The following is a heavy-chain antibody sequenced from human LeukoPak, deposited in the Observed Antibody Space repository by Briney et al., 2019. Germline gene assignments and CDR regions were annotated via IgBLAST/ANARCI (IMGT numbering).Heavy chain of an antibody. CDR3: ARGKPFEYGSGSYYTGRYYYGMDV. D-gene: IGHD3-10*01. Sequence: ASVKVSCKASGYTFTGYYMHWVRQATGQGLEWMGWMNPNSGNTGYAQKFQGRVTMTRNTSISTAYMELSSLRSEDTAVYYCARGKPFEYGSGSYYTGRYYYGMDVWGQGTTVTVSS. V-gene: IGHV1-8*02. CDR2: MNPNSGNT. CDR1: GYTFTGYY. J-gene: IGHJ6*02.